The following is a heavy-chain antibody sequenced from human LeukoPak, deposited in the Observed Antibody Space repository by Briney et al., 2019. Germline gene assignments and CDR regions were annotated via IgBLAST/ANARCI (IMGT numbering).Heavy chain of an antibody. D-gene: IGHD3-10*01. Sequence: PGGSLRLSCAASGFTFSNAWMSWVRQAPGKGLEWVGRIKSKTDGGTTDYAAPVKGRFTISRDDSKNTPYLQMNSLKTEDTAVYYCSTAMVRGVKGTSDYWGQGTLVTVSS. V-gene: IGHV3-15*01. J-gene: IGHJ4*02. CDR1: GFTFSNAW. CDR3: STAMVRGVKGTSDY. CDR2: IKSKTDGGTT.